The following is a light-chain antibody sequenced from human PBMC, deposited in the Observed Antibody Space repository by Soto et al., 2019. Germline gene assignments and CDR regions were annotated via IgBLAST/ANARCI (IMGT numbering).Light chain of an antibody. CDR3: AAWDGSLNVVV. J-gene: IGLJ2*01. Sequence: QSALTQPPSASGTPGQRVTLSCSGSTSNIGTNPVTWYRHLPGTAPKLLIYTNTQRPSGVPDRFSGSKSGTSASLAVSGLQSEDEGDYYCAAWDGSLNVVVFGGGTKVTVL. V-gene: IGLV1-44*01. CDR1: TSNIGTNP. CDR2: TNT.